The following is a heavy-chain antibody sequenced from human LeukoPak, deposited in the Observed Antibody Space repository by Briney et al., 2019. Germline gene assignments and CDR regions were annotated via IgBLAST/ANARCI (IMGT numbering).Heavy chain of an antibody. CDR1: GFTFSSYS. D-gene: IGHD3-22*01. CDR2: ISWDGGST. J-gene: IGHJ4*02. CDR3: VKDYYDRSGYRLFDY. Sequence: GGSLRLSCAASGFTFSSYSMNWVRQAPGKGLEWVSLISWDGGSTYYADSVTGRFTISRDNSKNSLYLQMNSLRAEDTAFYYCVKDYYDRSGYRLFDYWGQGTLVTVSS. V-gene: IGHV3-43D*03.